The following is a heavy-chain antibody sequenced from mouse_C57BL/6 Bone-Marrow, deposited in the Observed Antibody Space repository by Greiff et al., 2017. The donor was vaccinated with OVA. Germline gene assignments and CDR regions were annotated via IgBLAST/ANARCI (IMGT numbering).Heavy chain of an antibody. CDR2: IYPGDGDT. V-gene: IGHV1-82*01. D-gene: IGHD2-10*02. J-gene: IGHJ2*01. Sequence: VQLQQSGPELVKPGASVKISCKASGYAFSSSWMNWVKQRPGKGLEWIGRIYPGDGDTNYNGKFKGKATLTADKSSSTAYMQLSSLTSEDSAVYFCARREYGYYFDYWGQGTTLTVSS. CDR1: GYAFSSSW. CDR3: ARREYGYYFDY.